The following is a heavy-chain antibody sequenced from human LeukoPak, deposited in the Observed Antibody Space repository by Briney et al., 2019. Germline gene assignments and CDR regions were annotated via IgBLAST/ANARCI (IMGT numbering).Heavy chain of an antibody. V-gene: IGHV3-53*01. Sequence: GGSLRHSCAASGLTVSSNYMSWVRQAPGKGLEWVSVMYRSDATYYANSVKGRFTMSRDSSKSTVYLQMNSLRSEDTAVYYCARDLPDQGAYWGQGTLVIVSS. CDR1: GLTVSSNY. CDR2: MYRSDAT. CDR3: ARDLPDQGAY. D-gene: IGHD1-14*01. J-gene: IGHJ4*02.